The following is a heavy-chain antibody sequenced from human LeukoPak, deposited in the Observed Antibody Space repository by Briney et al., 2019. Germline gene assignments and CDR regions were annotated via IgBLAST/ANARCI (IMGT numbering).Heavy chain of an antibody. Sequence: GSSLRLSCAASGFTFSSYNMHWVRQAPGKGLEWVALISYDGSNQLYADSVRGRFTISRDNSKNTLQLQLNSLRVEDTAVYYCARIDILTGYAAVGDCWGQGALVTVSS. D-gene: IGHD3-9*01. V-gene: IGHV3-30-3*01. CDR3: ARIDILTGYAAVGDC. CDR2: ISYDGSNQ. J-gene: IGHJ4*02. CDR1: GFTFSSYN.